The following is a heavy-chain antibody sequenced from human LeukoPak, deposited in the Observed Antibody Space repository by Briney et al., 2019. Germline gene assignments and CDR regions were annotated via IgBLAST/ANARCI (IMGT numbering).Heavy chain of an antibody. J-gene: IGHJ4*02. CDR3: ARDQGYYDSSGYYSH. V-gene: IGHV4-39*07. Sequence: SETLSLTCTVSGGSISSSGYYWGWIRQPPGKGLEWIGSIYHSGSTYYNPSLKSRVTISVDTSKNQFSLKLSSVTAADTAVYYCARDQGYYDSSGYYSHWGQGTLVTVSS. CDR2: IYHSGST. CDR1: GGSISSSGYY. D-gene: IGHD3-22*01.